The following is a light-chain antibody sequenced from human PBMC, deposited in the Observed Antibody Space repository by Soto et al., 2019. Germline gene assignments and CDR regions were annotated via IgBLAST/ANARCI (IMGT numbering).Light chain of an antibody. CDR1: QSVSSN. Sequence: MVITQCPAPLPVYTGERATLSCRASQSVSSNLAWYQQRPGQAPRLVIYGASPRATGIPARFSGSGSGTEFTRTVSSLQSEYFAVYYCQQYNNGPALTVGGGTKVDIK. CDR2: GAS. V-gene: IGKV3-15*01. CDR3: QQYNNGPALT. J-gene: IGKJ4*01.